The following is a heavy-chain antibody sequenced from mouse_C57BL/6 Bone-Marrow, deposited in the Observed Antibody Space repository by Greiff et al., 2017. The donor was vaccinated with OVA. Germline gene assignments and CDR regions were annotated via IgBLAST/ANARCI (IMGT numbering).Heavy chain of an antibody. V-gene: IGHV1-36*01. Sequence: VHLVESGPVLVKPGPSVTISCKASGFTFTDSYMHWVKQSHGKSLEWIGLVYPYNGFPSSNQKFKGKATLTVDTSSSTAYMELHSLTSEDSAVYYCARGEWLLLCGFAYWGQGTLVTVSA. J-gene: IGHJ3*01. CDR2: VYPYNGFP. CDR3: ARGEWLLLCGFAY. D-gene: IGHD2-3*01. CDR1: GFTFTDSY.